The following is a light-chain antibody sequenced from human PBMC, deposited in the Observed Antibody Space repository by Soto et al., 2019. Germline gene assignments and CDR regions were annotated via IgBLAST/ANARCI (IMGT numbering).Light chain of an antibody. J-gene: IGKJ5*01. CDR3: QQRSNWPPIT. CDR1: QSVSSN. Sequence: EIVMTQSPATLSVSPGERATLSCRASQSVSSNLAWYQQKPGQAPRLLIYGASTRATGIPARFSGSGSGTDFTLTIRSLEPEDFAVYYCQQRSNWPPITFGQGTRREIK. V-gene: IGKV3-15*01. CDR2: GAS.